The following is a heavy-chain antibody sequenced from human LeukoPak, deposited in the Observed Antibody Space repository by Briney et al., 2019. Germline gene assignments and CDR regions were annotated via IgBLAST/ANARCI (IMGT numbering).Heavy chain of an antibody. J-gene: IGHJ5*02. V-gene: IGHV1-2*02. CDR1: GYTFTGYY. Sequence: ASVKVSCKASGYTFTGYYMHWVRQAPGQGLEWMGWINPNSGGTNYAQKFQGRVTMTRDTSISTAYMELSRLRSDDTAVYYCARDPIGTKRRYCSGGSCYYNWFDPWGQGTLVTVSS. CDR2: INPNSGGT. CDR3: ARDPIGTKRRYCSGGSCYYNWFDP. D-gene: IGHD2-15*01.